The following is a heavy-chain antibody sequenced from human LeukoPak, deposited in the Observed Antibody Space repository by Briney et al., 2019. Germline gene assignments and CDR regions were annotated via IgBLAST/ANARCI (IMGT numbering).Heavy chain of an antibody. CDR2: ISNNGGYT. Sequence: GGSLRLSCAASGFTFSSSAMSWVRQAPGKGLEWVSAISNNGGYTYYADSVQGRFTITRDNSKSTLCLQMNSLRAEDTAVYYCAKQLGYCSDGSCYFPYWGQGTLVTVSS. CDR1: GFTFSSSA. V-gene: IGHV3-23*01. D-gene: IGHD2-15*01. CDR3: AKQLGYCSDGSCYFPY. J-gene: IGHJ4*02.